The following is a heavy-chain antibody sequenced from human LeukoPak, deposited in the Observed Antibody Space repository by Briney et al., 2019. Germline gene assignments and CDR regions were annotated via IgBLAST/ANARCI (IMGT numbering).Heavy chain of an antibody. CDR3: AKGAYYAD. D-gene: IGHD3-3*01. Sequence: PGGSLRLSCAASGFIFSHHGMNWVRQAPGKGLEWVSTISGDGGDTYYADSVKGRFTISRDNSKNTLYLQMNSLRADDTAVYYCAKGAYYADWGQGALVTVSS. V-gene: IGHV3-23*01. J-gene: IGHJ4*02. CDR2: ISGDGGDT. CDR1: GFIFSHHG.